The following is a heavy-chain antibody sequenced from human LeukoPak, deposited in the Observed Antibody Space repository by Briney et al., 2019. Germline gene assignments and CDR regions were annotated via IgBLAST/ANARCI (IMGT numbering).Heavy chain of an antibody. CDR1: GASINDFY. V-gene: IGHV4-59*08. Sequence: PSETLSLTCAVSGASINDFYWTWIRQPPGKGLEWIGYVYYGGSTNYNPSLKSRVSMSVDTSKNQFPLKLSSVTAADTAVYYCARHVAVAGTVDYWGQGTLVTVSS. CDR2: VYYGGST. J-gene: IGHJ4*02. D-gene: IGHD6-19*01. CDR3: ARHVAVAGTVDY.